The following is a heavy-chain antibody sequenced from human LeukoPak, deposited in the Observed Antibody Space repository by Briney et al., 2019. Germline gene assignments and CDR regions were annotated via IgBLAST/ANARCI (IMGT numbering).Heavy chain of an antibody. CDR3: ARAPEGFGESLLFDY. V-gene: IGHV3-7*01. CDR2: IKQDGSEE. J-gene: IGHJ4*02. CDR1: GFTFSGYW. Sequence: GGSLRLSCAASGFTFSGYWMSWVRQAPGKGLEWVANIKQDGSEEYYVDSVKGRFTISRDNAKNSLYLQMNSLRAEDTAVYYCARAPEGFGESLLFDYWGQGTLVTVSS. D-gene: IGHD3-10*01.